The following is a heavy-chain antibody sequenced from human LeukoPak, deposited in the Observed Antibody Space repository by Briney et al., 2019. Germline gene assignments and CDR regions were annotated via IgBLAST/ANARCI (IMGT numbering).Heavy chain of an antibody. CDR2: IISSGSTI. J-gene: IGHJ3*02. CDR3: ARPKPGRHDAFDI. D-gene: IGHD1-14*01. Sequence: GESLTLSCAASGFTFSSYEMNWVRQAPGKGLEWVGYIISSGSTIYYADSVKGRFTISRDNATKSLYLQMNSLRAEDTAVYYCARPKPGRHDAFDIWGQGTMVTVSS. V-gene: IGHV3-48*03. CDR1: GFTFSSYE.